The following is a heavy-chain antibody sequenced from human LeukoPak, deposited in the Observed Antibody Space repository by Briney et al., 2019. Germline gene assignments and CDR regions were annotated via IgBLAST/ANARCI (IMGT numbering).Heavy chain of an antibody. V-gene: IGHV1-2*02. Sequence: ASVKLSCKASGYTFTGYYMHWVRQAPGQGLEWMGWINPNSGGTNYAQKFQGRVTMTRDTSISTAYMELSRLRSDDTAVYYCARDLFAYYDSSGYYEGDAFDIWGQGTMVTVSS. CDR3: ARDLFAYYDSSGYYEGDAFDI. D-gene: IGHD3-22*01. J-gene: IGHJ3*02. CDR1: GYTFTGYY. CDR2: INPNSGGT.